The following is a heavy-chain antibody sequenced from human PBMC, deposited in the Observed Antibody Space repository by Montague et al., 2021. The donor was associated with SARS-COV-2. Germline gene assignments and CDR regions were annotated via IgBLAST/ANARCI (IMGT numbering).Heavy chain of an antibody. CDR2: INHTGST. Sequence: SETLSLTCAVSGGSFSGYFWSWIRQPPGKGLEWIGEINHTGSTKHNPSLKSRVTISVDTSKNQFSLKVTSMTAADTALYYCARVADRGVPGPILGVGPCYCYYYMDVWGKGTMVTVSS. J-gene: IGHJ6*03. V-gene: IGHV4-34*01. CDR1: GGSFSGYF. CDR3: ARVADRGVPGPILGVGPCYCYYYMDV. D-gene: IGHD3-10*01.